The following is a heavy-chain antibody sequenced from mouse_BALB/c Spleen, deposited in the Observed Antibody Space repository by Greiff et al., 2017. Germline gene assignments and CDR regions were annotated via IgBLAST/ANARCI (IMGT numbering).Heavy chain of an antibody. CDR3: ARWGITDAMDY. Sequence: DVHLVESGAELVKPGASVKLSCTASGFNIKDTYMHWVKQRPEQGLEWIGRIDPANGNTKYDPKFQGKATITADTSSNTAYLQLSSLTSEDTAVYYCARWGITDAMDYWGQGTSVTVSS. V-gene: IGHV14-3*02. CDR1: GFNIKDTY. CDR2: IDPANGNT. D-gene: IGHD2-4*01. J-gene: IGHJ4*01.